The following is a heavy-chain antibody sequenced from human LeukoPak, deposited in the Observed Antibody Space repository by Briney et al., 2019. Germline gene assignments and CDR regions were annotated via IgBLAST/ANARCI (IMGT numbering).Heavy chain of an antibody. V-gene: IGHV4-34*01. D-gene: IGHD5-12*01. J-gene: IGHJ4*02. CDR1: GGSFSGYY. CDR2: INHSGST. Sequence: PSETLSLTCAVYGGSFSGYYWSWIRQPPGKGLEWIGEINHSGSTNYNPSLKSRVTISVDTSKNQFSLKLSSVTAADTAVYYCARGGKGRLRWGLGDYWGQGTLATVSS. CDR3: ARGGKGRLRWGLGDY.